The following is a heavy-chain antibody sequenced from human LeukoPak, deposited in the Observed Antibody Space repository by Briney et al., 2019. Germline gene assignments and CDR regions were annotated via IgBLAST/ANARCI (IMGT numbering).Heavy chain of an antibody. V-gene: IGHV4-61*02. CDR2: IYTSGST. D-gene: IGHD3-22*01. CDR3: ARHANPSNYDSSVGI. CDR1: GGSISSGSYY. J-gene: IGHJ3*02. Sequence: SETLSLTCTVSGGSISSGSYYWSWIRQPAGKGLEWIGRIYTSGSTYYNPSLKSRVTISVDTSKNQFSLKLSSVTAADTAVYYCARHANPSNYDSSVGIWGQGTMVTVSS.